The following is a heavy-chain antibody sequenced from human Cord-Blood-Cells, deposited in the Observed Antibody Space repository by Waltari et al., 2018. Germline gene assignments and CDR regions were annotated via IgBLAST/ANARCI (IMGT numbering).Heavy chain of an antibody. J-gene: IGHJ5*02. D-gene: IGHD3-10*01. CDR3: ARGRGGVRGVLPNHNWFDP. V-gene: IGHV4-61*01. CDR2: IYYGGST. Sequence: QVQLQESGPGLVKPSETLSLTCTVSGGPVSSGSYYWSWIRQPPGKGLEWIGYIYYGGSTNYNPSLKSRVTISVDTSKNQFSLKLSSVTAADTAVYYCARGRGGVRGVLPNHNWFDPWGQGTLVTVSS. CDR1: GGPVSSGSYY.